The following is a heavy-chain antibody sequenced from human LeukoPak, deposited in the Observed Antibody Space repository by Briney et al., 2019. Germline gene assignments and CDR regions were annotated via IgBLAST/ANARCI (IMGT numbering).Heavy chain of an antibody. CDR3: ARDFRSGSYSGDYYFDY. V-gene: IGHV3-48*03. CDR1: GFTFSYYE. D-gene: IGHD1-26*01. J-gene: IGHJ4*02. Sequence: PGGSLRLSCVGSGFTFSYYEMNWVRQAPGKGLEWLAFISREGFGIHYAASVEGRFTISRDNGKTSLYLQMSSLRTEDTAVYYCARDFRSGSYSGDYYFDYWGQGTLVTVSS. CDR2: ISREGFGI.